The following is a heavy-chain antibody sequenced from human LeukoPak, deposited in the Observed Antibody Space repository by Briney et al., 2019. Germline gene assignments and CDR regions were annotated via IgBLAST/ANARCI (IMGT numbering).Heavy chain of an antibody. D-gene: IGHD3-10*01. Sequence: SETLSLTCTVSGGSISSYYWSWIRQPPGKRLECIGYIYYSGSTNYNPSLKSRVTISVDTSKNQFSLKLSSVTAADTAVYYCARDPGGSGSYYYYYYGMDVSGQGTTVTVSS. J-gene: IGHJ6*02. CDR3: ARDPGGSGSYYYYYYGMDV. V-gene: IGHV4-59*01. CDR1: GGSISSYY. CDR2: IYYSGST.